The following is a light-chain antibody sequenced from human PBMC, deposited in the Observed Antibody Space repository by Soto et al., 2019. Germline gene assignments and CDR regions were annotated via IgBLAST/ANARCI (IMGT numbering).Light chain of an antibody. J-gene: IGKJ2*03. CDR1: QSVSGNH. Sequence: EIVLTQSPGTLSLSPGERATLSCRASQSVSGNHVAWYQQKPGQAPRLLIYGASSRATGIPDRFSGSGSGTDFTLTISTLEPEDLAVYYCQQYGGSPYSFGQGTKLEIE. CDR3: QQYGGSPYS. V-gene: IGKV3-20*01. CDR2: GAS.